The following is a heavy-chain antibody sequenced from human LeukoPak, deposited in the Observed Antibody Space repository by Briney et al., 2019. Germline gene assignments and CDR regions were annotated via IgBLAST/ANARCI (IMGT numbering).Heavy chain of an antibody. D-gene: IGHD3-10*01. Sequence: ASVKVSCKASGYTFTSYAMNWVRQAPGQGLEWMGWINPNSGGTNYAQKFQGRVTMTRDTSISTAYMELSRLRSDDTAVYYCATYPPGRSGSNYWGQGTLVTVSS. J-gene: IGHJ4*02. CDR1: GYTFTSYA. CDR2: INPNSGGT. V-gene: IGHV1-2*02. CDR3: ATYPPGRSGSNY.